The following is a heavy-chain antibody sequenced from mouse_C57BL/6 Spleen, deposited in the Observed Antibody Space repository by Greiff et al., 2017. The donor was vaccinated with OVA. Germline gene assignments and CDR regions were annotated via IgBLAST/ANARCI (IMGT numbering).Heavy chain of an antibody. CDR3: ARHAGGYYDY. CDR1: GFTFSDYY. CDR2: ISNGGGST. Sequence: EVQGVESGGGLVQPGGSLKLSCAASGFTFSDYYMYWVRQTPEKRLEWVAYISNGGGSTYYPDTVKGRFTISRDNAKNTLYLQMSRLKSEDTAMYYCARHAGGYYDYWGQGTTRTVSS. J-gene: IGHJ2*01. D-gene: IGHD2-3*01. V-gene: IGHV5-12*01.